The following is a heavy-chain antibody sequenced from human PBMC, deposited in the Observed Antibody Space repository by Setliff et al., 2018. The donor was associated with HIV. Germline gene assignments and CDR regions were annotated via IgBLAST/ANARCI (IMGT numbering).Heavy chain of an antibody. CDR2: MYYTERP. CDR3: ARQGFVPLGVHQFDS. V-gene: IGHV4-39*01. J-gene: IGHJ4*02. D-gene: IGHD3-16*01. Sequence: PSETLSLTCRVSGGYVSDSSYYWGWIRQAPGKGLEWIGSMYYTERPYYNLSFINRVTISIDTSKNQFSLSLRSVTAADSAVYYCARQGFVPLGVHQFDSWGKGTLVTVSS. CDR1: GGYVSDSSYY.